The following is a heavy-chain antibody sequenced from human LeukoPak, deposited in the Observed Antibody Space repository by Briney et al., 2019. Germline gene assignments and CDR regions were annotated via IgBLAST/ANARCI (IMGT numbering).Heavy chain of an antibody. D-gene: IGHD4-17*01. CDR3: AREPKLRYGDYLSYFDS. CDR2: IYYSGGT. Sequence: SETLSLTCTVSGGSINYYYWMWIRQPPGKGLEWIGYIYYSGGTHYNPSLKSRVTMLVDTSKNQFSLKLTAVTAADTAVYYCAREPKLRYGDYLSYFDSWGQGTLVTVSS. CDR1: GGSINYYY. J-gene: IGHJ4*02. V-gene: IGHV4-59*01.